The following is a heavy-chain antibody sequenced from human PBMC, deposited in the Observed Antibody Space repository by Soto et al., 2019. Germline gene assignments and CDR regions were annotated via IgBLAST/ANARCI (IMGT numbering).Heavy chain of an antibody. V-gene: IGHV3-21*01. Sequence: GSLRLSCAASGFTFSSYSMNWVRQAPGKGLEWVSSISSSSSYIYYADSVKGRFTISRDNAKNSLYLQMNSLRAEDTAVYYCARDYYDILTGYLYYYYYGMDVWGQGTTVTVSS. D-gene: IGHD3-9*01. CDR2: ISSSSSYI. CDR3: ARDYYDILTGYLYYYYYGMDV. J-gene: IGHJ6*02. CDR1: GFTFSSYS.